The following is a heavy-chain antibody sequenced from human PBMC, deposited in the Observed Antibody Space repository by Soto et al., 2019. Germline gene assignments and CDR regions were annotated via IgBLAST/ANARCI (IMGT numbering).Heavy chain of an antibody. J-gene: IGHJ4*02. CDR3: AKDLDRSRPLGYLDS. Sequence: EVQLLESGGALVQPGRSLRLSCAASGFTFEDYGMFWVRQAPGKGLEWVSGISWSSGYIVYADSVKGRFTISRDNAKNSLYLQMNSLSVEDTAVYYCAKDLDRSRPLGYLDSWGQGTLVTVSS. CDR2: ISWSSGYI. CDR1: GFTFEDYG. D-gene: IGHD3-16*01. V-gene: IGHV3-9*01.